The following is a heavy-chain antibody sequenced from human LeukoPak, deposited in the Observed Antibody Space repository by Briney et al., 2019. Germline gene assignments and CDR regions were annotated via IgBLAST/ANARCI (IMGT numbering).Heavy chain of an antibody. D-gene: IGHD2-2*01. J-gene: IGHJ5*02. Sequence: SETLSLTCTVSGGSISSYYWTWIRQPAGKGLEWIGRIYTTGSTNYNPSLKSRVTMSVDTSENQFSLKLSSVTAADTAVYYCARESSRDCSTTSCYEVFDPWGQGTLVTVSS. V-gene: IGHV4-4*07. CDR3: ARESSRDCSTTSCYEVFDP. CDR2: IYTTGST. CDR1: GGSISSYY.